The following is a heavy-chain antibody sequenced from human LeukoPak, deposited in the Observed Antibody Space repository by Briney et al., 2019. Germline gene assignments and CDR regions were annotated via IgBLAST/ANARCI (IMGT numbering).Heavy chain of an antibody. V-gene: IGHV3-23*01. CDR2: ISGSGGST. D-gene: IGHD3-9*01. J-gene: IGHJ4*02. CDR1: GFTFSSYA. CDR3: AKITYYDILTGYLVAPYFDY. Sequence: GGSLRLSCAASGFTFSSYAMSWVRQAPGKGLEWVSAISGSGGSTYYADSVKGRFTISRDNSKNTLYLQMNSLRAEDTAVYYCAKITYYDILTGYLVAPYFDYWAREPWSPSPQ.